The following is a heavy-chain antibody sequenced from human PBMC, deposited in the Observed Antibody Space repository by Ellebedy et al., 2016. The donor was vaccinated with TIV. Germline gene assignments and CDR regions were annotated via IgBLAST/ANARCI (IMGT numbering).Heavy chain of an antibody. CDR1: GYTFTSYD. D-gene: IGHD4-17*01. Sequence: ASVKVSXKASGYTFTSYDITWVRQAPGQGLEWMGWISAYNGNTNYAQKLQGRVTMTTDTSTSTAYMELRSLRSDDTAVYYCARRHNYGEGGGYHYYDGMDVWGQGTTVTVSS. J-gene: IGHJ6*02. V-gene: IGHV1-18*01. CDR2: ISAYNGNT. CDR3: ARRHNYGEGGGYHYYDGMDV.